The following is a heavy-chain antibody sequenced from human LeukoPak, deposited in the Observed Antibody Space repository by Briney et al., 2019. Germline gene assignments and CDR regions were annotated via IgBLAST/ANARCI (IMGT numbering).Heavy chain of an antibody. V-gene: IGHV4-34*01. CDR1: GGSLSGFY. D-gene: IGHD3-10*01. CDR3: VRTKPYYNGSGSYYIFNWFDP. Sequence: SETLSLTCAVYGGSLSGFYWSWIRQPPGKGLEWIREINHSGSTNYNPSLKSRVTISVDTSKNQFSLKLSSVTAADTSVYYCVRTKPYYNGSGSYYIFNWFDPWGQGTLVTVSS. CDR2: INHSGST. J-gene: IGHJ5*02.